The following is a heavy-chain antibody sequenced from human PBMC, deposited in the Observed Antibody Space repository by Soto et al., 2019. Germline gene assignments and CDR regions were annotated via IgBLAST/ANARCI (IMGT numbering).Heavy chain of an antibody. V-gene: IGHV3-30*18. Sequence: GGSLRLSCAASGFTFSSYGMHWVRQAPGKGLEWVAVISYDGSNKYYADSVKGRFTISRDNSKNTLYLQMNSLRAEDTAVYYCAKDHISLWFGELSRTYYYYGMDVWGQGTTVTV. CDR2: ISYDGSNK. J-gene: IGHJ6*02. D-gene: IGHD3-10*01. CDR1: GFTFSSYG. CDR3: AKDHISLWFGELSRTYYYYGMDV.